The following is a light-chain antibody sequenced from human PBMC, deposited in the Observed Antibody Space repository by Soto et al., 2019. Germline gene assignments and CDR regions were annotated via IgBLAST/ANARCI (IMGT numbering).Light chain of an antibody. CDR1: QDIGSY. CDR2: GAS. Sequence: DIQLTQSPSFLSASVGVRVTVTCRSSQDIGSYLAWYQQKPGKAPKILIYGASTLLSGVPPRFGGSGSGTAFTLTISSLQPEDFATYFCQQAHDYPITFGGGTKVDIK. J-gene: IGKJ4*01. CDR3: QQAHDYPIT. V-gene: IGKV1-9*01.